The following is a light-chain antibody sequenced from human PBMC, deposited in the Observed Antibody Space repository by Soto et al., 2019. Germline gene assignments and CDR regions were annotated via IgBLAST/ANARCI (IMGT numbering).Light chain of an antibody. V-gene: IGKV1-33*01. CDR3: QQYDNLPRT. Sequence: DIQMTQSPSSLSASVGDRVTITCQASQAISNYLNWYQQKPGKAPKLLIYDASNLETGVPSRFSGSGSGTDFTVTISSLQPEDIATYYCQQYDNLPRTFCQGTKVEIK. CDR1: QAISNY. CDR2: DAS. J-gene: IGKJ1*01.